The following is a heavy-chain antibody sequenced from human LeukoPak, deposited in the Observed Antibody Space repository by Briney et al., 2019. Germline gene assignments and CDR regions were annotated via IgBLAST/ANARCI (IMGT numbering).Heavy chain of an antibody. J-gene: IGHJ4*02. Sequence: GGSLRLSCAASGFTFSSYGMHWVRQAPGKGLEWVAFIRYDGSNKYYADSVKGRFTISRDNSKNTLYLQMNSLRTEDTAVYYRVRDGSSWGNFDYWGQGTLVSVSS. V-gene: IGHV3-30*02. CDR3: VRDGSSWGNFDY. CDR2: IRYDGSNK. CDR1: GFTFSSYG. D-gene: IGHD7-27*01.